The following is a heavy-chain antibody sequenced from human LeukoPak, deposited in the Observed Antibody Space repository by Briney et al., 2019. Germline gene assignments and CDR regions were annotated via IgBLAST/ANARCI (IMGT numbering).Heavy chain of an antibody. V-gene: IGHV4-30-2*01. Sequence: SETLSLTCAASGCSISSGGYSWSWIRQPPGKGLEWSGYIYHSGSTYYNPSLKSQVTISVDRSKNQFSLKLSSVTAADTGVYYCARVNYYGSGGSGGLDYWGQGTLVTVSS. J-gene: IGHJ4*02. CDR3: ARVNYYGSGGSGGLDY. CDR2: IYHSGST. D-gene: IGHD3-10*01. CDR1: GCSISSGGYS.